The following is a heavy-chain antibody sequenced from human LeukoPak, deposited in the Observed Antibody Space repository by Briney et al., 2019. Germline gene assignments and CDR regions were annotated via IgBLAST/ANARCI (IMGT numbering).Heavy chain of an antibody. CDR2: INPNSGGA. D-gene: IGHD4-17*01. V-gene: IGHV1-2*06. J-gene: IGHJ4*02. CDR3: AEDSYGDYGGY. CDR1: GGTFSSYA. Sequence: ASVKVSCKASGGTFSSYAISWVRQAPGQGLEWMGRINPNSGGANYAQKFQGRDTRTRDTSISTAYMELSRLRSDDTAVYYCAEDSYGDYGGYWGQGTLVTVSS.